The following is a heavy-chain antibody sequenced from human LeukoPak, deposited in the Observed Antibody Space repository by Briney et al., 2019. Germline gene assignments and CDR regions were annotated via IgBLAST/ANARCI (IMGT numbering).Heavy chain of an antibody. D-gene: IGHD6-13*01. V-gene: IGHV1-8*01. CDR3: ARGIAAAGTGSYFDY. Sequence: ASVKVSCKASGYTFTSYYIHWVRQATGQGLEWMGWMNPNSGNTDYAQKFQGRVTMTRNTSISTAYIELSSLRSEDTAVYYCARGIAAAGTGSYFDYWGQGTLVTVSS. CDR2: MNPNSGNT. J-gene: IGHJ4*02. CDR1: GYTFTSYY.